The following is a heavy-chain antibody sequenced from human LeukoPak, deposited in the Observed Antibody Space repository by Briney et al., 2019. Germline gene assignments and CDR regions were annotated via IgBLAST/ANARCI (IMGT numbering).Heavy chain of an antibody. CDR1: GFTFSSYA. D-gene: IGHD6-19*01. CDR3: AKEGYSSGRDPFHY. CDR2: ISGSGGST. J-gene: IGHJ4*02. V-gene: IGHV3-23*01. Sequence: GGSLRLSCAASGFTFSSYAMTWVRQAPGKGLEWVSTISGSGGSTYYADSVKGRFTISRDISKNTLYLQMNSLRVEDTAVYYCAKEGYSSGRDPFHYWGQGTLVTVSS.